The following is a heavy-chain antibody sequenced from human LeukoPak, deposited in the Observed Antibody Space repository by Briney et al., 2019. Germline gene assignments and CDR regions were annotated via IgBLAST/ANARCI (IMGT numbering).Heavy chain of an antibody. CDR1: GFTFSSFS. CDR2: ISSSSSYI. CDR3: TTPLSYSTPQNYYYYMDV. J-gene: IGHJ6*03. V-gene: IGHV3-21*03. D-gene: IGHD2-15*01. Sequence: GGSLRLSCAASGFTFSSFSMNWVRQAPGKGLEWVSSISSSSSYIYYADSVKGRFTISRDNAKNTLYLQMNSLKTEDTAVYYCTTPLSYSTPQNYYYYMDVWGKGTTVTVSS.